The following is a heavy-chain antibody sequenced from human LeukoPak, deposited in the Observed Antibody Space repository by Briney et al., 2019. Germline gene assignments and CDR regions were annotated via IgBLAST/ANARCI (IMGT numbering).Heavy chain of an antibody. CDR3: ARDRYYDSSGYYLDAFDI. D-gene: IGHD3-22*01. CDR1: GYTFTGCY. CDR2: IKPNSGGT. J-gene: IGHJ3*02. V-gene: IGHV1-2*02. Sequence: ASVKVSCKASGYTFTGCYMHWVRQAPGQGLEWMGWIKPNSGGTNYQGRVTMTRDTSISTAYMELSRLRSDDTAVYYCARDRYYDSSGYYLDAFDIWGQGTMVTVSS.